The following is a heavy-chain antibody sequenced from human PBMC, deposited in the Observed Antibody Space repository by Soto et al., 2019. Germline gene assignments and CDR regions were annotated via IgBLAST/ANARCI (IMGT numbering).Heavy chain of an antibody. CDR2: IIPIIGII. D-gene: IGHD3-22*01. CDR3: AGDPDSHYNDSHASSYP. J-gene: IGHJ5*02. V-gene: IGHV1-69*08. Sequence: QVQLVQSGAEVKKPGSSVKVSCKASGGTFSTYTITWVRQAPGQGLEWMGRIIPIIGIINYAQKFQGRATITADKFTGTAYMELTRLRSDATAVYYCAGDPDSHYNDSHASSYPWGQGTLVTVSS. CDR1: GGTFSTYT.